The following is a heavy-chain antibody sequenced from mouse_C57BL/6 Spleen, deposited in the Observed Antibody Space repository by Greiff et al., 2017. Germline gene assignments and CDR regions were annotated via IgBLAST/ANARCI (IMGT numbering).Heavy chain of an antibody. CDR3: ARSADYYGSPSWYFDV. V-gene: IGHV1-18*01. CDR1: GYTFTDYN. D-gene: IGHD1-1*01. Sequence: EVQLVESGPELVKPGASVKIPCKASGYTFTDYNMDWVKQSPGKSLEWIGDINPNNGGTIYNQKFKGKATLTVDKSSSTAYMELRSLTSEDTAVYYCARSADYYGSPSWYFDVWGTGTTVTVSS. J-gene: IGHJ1*03. CDR2: INPNNGGT.